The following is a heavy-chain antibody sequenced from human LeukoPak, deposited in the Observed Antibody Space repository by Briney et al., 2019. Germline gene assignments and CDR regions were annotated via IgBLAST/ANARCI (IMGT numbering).Heavy chain of an antibody. V-gene: IGHV3-23*01. CDR1: GFTFSSYG. Sequence: PGGSLRLSCAASGFTFSSYGMSWVRQAPGKGLEWVSAISGSGGSTYYADSVKGRFTISRDNSKNTLYLQMNSLRAEDTAVYYCAKGALDYGGNSATEYFDYWGQGTLVTVSS. J-gene: IGHJ4*02. CDR3: AKGALDYGGNSATEYFDY. D-gene: IGHD4-23*01. CDR2: ISGSGGST.